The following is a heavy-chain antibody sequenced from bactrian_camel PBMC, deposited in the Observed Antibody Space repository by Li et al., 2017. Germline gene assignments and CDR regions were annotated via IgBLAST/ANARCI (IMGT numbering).Heavy chain of an antibody. D-gene: IGHD2*01. CDR2: INRQGVT. V-gene: IGHV3S53*01. CDR1: DDTYSSYC. Sequence: QVQLVESGGGSVQNGGSLRLSCAFSDDTYSSYCMGWLRQAPGKEREGVATINRQGVTNCADSVKGRFTISKDSAKKALYLQMNNLNPDDTAMYYCAADSLDVQWGGTFSTCGPSGYVYNYWGQGTQVTVS. J-gene: IGHJ4*01. CDR3: AADSLDVQWGGTFSTCGPSGYVYNY.